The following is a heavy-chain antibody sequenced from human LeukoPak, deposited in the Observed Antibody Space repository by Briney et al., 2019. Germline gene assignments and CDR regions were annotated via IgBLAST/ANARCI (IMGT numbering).Heavy chain of an antibody. CDR2: FDPEDGET. Sequence: GASVKVSCKVSGYTLTELSMHWVRQAPGKGLEWMGGFDPEDGETIYAQKFQGRVTMTRNTSISTAYMELSSLRSEDTAVYYCAREKAVAGTLGYWGQGTLVTVSS. V-gene: IGHV1-24*01. J-gene: IGHJ4*02. D-gene: IGHD6-19*01. CDR3: AREKAVAGTLGY. CDR1: GYTLTELS.